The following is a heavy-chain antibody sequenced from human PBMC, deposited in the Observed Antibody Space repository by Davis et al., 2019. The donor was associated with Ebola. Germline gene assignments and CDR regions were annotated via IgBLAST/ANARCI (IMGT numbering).Heavy chain of an antibody. V-gene: IGHV1-18*01. Sequence: AASVKVPCKASGCTFTTYGISWVRQAPGQGLEWMGWISTYNDNTNYAQKLQGRVTMTTDTSTSTAYMELRSLRSDDTAVYYCARDRYCSGGSCYSSYYYGMDVWGQGTTVTVSS. CDR2: ISTYNDNT. CDR1: GCTFTTYG. D-gene: IGHD2-15*01. J-gene: IGHJ6*02. CDR3: ARDRYCSGGSCYSSYYYGMDV.